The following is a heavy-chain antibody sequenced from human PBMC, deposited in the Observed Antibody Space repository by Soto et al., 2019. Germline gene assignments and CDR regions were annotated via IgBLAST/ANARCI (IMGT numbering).Heavy chain of an antibody. CDR1: GVSIGSHF. Sequence: PSETLSLTCNVSGVSIGSHFWSWIRQAPGNWPELVGYIYHTVNTKYNCALTRRVSISMDTWKNQVSLQLSSVTAADTAVYYCARLQDTVVNALDIWGQGTMVTVSS. D-gene: IGHD2-15*01. CDR2: IYHTVNT. J-gene: IGHJ3*02. CDR3: ARLQDTVVNALDI. V-gene: IGHV4-59*11.